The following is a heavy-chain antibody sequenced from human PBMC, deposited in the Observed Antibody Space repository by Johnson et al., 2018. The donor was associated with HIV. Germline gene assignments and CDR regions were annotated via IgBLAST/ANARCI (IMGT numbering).Heavy chain of an antibody. CDR3: TRSIAATGRDALDI. D-gene: IGHD6-13*01. CDR2: IKSKTDGATT. V-gene: IGHV3-15*01. Sequence: MLLVESGGGLVQPGRSLRLSCTASGFTFGHYAMSWVRQAPGKGLEWVGRIKSKTDGATTDYAVPVKGRFTTSRDDSKNTLYLQMNSLKTEDTAVYYCTRSIAATGRDALDIWGQGTMVTVSS. CDR1: GFTFGHYA. J-gene: IGHJ3*02.